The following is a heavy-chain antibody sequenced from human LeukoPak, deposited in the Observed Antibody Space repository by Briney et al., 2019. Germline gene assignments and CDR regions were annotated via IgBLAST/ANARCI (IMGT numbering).Heavy chain of an antibody. CDR3: AKVPQNYDFWSGLNWFDP. CDR1: GFTFSSYA. CDR2: ISGSGGST. V-gene: IGHV3-23*01. D-gene: IGHD3-3*01. Sequence: GGSLRLSCAASGFTFSSYAMSWVRQAPGKGLEWVSAISGSGGSTYYADSVKGRCTISRDNSKNTLYLQMNSLRAEDTAVYYCAKVPQNYDFWSGLNWFDPWGQGTLVTVSS. J-gene: IGHJ5*02.